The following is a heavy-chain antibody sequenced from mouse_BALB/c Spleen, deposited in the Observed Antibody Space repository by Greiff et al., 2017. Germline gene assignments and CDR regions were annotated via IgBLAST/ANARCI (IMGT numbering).Heavy chain of an antibody. CDR2: ISSGSSTI. Sequence: EVQVVESGGGLVQPGGSRKLSCAASGFTFSSFGMHWVRQAPEKGLEWVAYISSGSSTIYYADTVKGRFTISRDNPKNTLFLQMTSLRSEDTAMYYCARDDYGGFAYWGQGTLVTVSA. D-gene: IGHD2-4*01. J-gene: IGHJ3*01. V-gene: IGHV5-17*02. CDR3: ARDDYGGFAY. CDR1: GFTFSSFG.